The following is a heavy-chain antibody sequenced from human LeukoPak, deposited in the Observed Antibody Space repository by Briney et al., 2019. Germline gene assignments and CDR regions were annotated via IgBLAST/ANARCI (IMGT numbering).Heavy chain of an antibody. CDR1: GFTFSTYS. CDR2: ISSSSSTI. V-gene: IGHV3-48*04. CDR3: TRDGTTLTPEEFDY. D-gene: IGHD4-11*01. J-gene: IGHJ4*02. Sequence: GEFLRLSCAASGFTFSTYSMNWVRQAPGKGLEWVSYISSSSSTIYYADSVKGRFTISRDNAKNSLYLQMNSLRAGDTAVYYCTRDGTTLTPEEFDYWGQGTLVTVSS.